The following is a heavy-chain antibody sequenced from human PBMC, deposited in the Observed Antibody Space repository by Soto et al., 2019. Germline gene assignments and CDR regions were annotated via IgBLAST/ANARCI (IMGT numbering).Heavy chain of an antibody. V-gene: IGHV4-59*01. CDR1: GGSISSYY. D-gene: IGHD3-3*01. Sequence: SETLSLTCTVSGGSISSYYWSWIRQPPGKGLEWIGYIYYSGSTNYNPSLKSRVTISVDTSKNQFSLKLSSVTAADTAVYYCARNNYDFWSGYYYYYMDVWGKGTTVTVSS. J-gene: IGHJ6*03. CDR3: ARNNYDFWSGYYYYYMDV. CDR2: IYYSGST.